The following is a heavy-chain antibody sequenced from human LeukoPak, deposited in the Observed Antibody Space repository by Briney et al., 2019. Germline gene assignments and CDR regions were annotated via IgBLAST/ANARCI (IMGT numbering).Heavy chain of an antibody. CDR3: TRDTGYRSTH. D-gene: IGHD6-19*01. CDR2: IRSKAYGGTT. CDR1: GFTFGDYA. Sequence: GGSLRLSCTASGFTFGDYAMSWVRQAPGKGLEWVGFIRSKAYGGTTEYAASVKGRFIISRDDSKSIADLQMNSLKTEDTAVYYCTRDTGYRSTHWGQGTLVTVSS. J-gene: IGHJ4*02. V-gene: IGHV3-49*04.